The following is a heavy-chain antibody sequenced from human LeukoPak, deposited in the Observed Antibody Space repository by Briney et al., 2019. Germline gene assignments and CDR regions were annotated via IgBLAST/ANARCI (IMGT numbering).Heavy chain of an antibody. Sequence: GGSLRLSCAASGFTFSNYAMSWVRQAPGKGLAWVSTISGSGGSTYYADSVKGRFTISRDNSKNTLYLQMNSLRAEHTAVYYCAKGWVVPAATPFFDYWGQGALVTVSS. CDR3: AKGWVVPAATPFFDY. V-gene: IGHV3-23*01. CDR1: GFTFSNYA. D-gene: IGHD2-2*01. J-gene: IGHJ4*02. CDR2: ISGSGGST.